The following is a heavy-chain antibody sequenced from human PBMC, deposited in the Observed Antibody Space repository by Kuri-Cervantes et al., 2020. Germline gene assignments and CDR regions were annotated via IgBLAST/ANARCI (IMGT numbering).Heavy chain of an antibody. CDR2: IYYSGST. Sequence: ESLKISCTASGASISSSRYYWGWIRQPPGKGLEWIGSIYYSGSTYYNPSLQSRVTISPDTSKNQFSLKLSSVTAADTAVYYCARGRGYYYYYMDVWGKGTTVTVSS. V-gene: IGHV4-39*07. J-gene: IGHJ6*03. CDR1: GASISSSRYY. D-gene: IGHD3-10*01. CDR3: ARGRGYYYYYMDV.